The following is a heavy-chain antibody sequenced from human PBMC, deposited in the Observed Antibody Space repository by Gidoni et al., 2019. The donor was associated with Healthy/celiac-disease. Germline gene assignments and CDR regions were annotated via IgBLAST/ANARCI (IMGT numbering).Heavy chain of an antibody. D-gene: IGHD3-10*01. CDR3: AADLNRRSEFDY. Sequence: QMQLVQSWPAVKKPGTSVTVPCKASGFTFTSSAVQWVRQARGQRLEWIGWIVVGSGNTNYAQKFQERVTITRDMSTSTAYMELSSLRSEDTAVYYCAADLNRRSEFDYWGQGTLVTVSS. CDR2: IVVGSGNT. J-gene: IGHJ4*02. CDR1: GFTFTSSA. V-gene: IGHV1-58*01.